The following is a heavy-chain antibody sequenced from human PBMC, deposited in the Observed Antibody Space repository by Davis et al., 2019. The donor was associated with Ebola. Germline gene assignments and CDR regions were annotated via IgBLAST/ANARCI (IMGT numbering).Heavy chain of an antibody. V-gene: IGHV4-4*02. J-gene: IGHJ5*02. CDR1: GGSISSSNW. CDR2: INHSGIT. CDR3: ARGSNLWFDP. Sequence: MPSETLSLTCAVSGGSISSSNWWSWVRQPPGKGLEWIGEINHSGITNYNPSLKSRVTISVDTSKNQFSLKLRSVTAADTAVYYCARGSNLWFDPWGQGTLVTVSS.